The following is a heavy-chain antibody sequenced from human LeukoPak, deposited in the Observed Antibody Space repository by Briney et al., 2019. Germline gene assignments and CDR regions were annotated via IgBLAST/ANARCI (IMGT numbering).Heavy chain of an antibody. D-gene: IGHD5-12*01. CDR1: GFTFSSNW. Sequence: GGSLRLSCAASGFTFSSNWMRWVRQAPGKGLAWVSRINSDGSSTTYADSVKGRFTISRDNAKNTLYLQMNSLRAEDTAVYYCARGGNYDYNFDCWGQGTLVTVSS. CDR3: ARGGNYDYNFDC. V-gene: IGHV3-74*01. J-gene: IGHJ4*02. CDR2: INSDGSST.